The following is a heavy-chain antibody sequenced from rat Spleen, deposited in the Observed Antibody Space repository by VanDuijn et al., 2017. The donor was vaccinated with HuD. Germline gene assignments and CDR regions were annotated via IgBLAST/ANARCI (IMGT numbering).Heavy chain of an antibody. CDR1: GFTFSDYG. CDR2: ISYGDSSGHSST. Sequence: EVQLVESDGGLVQPGKSLKLSCAASGFTFSDYGMAWVRQAPTKGLEWVTTISYGDSSGHSSTYYRDSVKGRFTISRDNAKSSLYLQMDSLRSEDTATYYCTTEDSFDYWGQGVMVTVSS. J-gene: IGHJ2*01. V-gene: IGHV5-20*01. CDR3: TTEDSFDY.